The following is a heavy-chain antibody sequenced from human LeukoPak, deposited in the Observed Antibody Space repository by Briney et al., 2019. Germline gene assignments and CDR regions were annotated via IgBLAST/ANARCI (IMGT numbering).Heavy chain of an antibody. V-gene: IGHV3-13*01. CDR3: ARGRPGDYMLYFDY. Sequence: GGSLRLSCAASGFTFSSYDMHWARQATGKGLEWVSAIGTAGDTYYPGSVKGRFTISRENAKNSLYLQMNSLRAGDTAVYYCARGRPGDYMLYFDYWGQGTLVTVSS. CDR1: GFTFSSYD. CDR2: IGTAGDT. D-gene: IGHD4-17*01. J-gene: IGHJ4*02.